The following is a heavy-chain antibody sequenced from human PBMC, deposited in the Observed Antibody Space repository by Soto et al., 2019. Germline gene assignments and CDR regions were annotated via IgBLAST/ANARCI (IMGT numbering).Heavy chain of an antibody. Sequence: ASETLSLTCTVSGGSISSGDYYWRWIRQPPGKGLEWIGYIYYSGSTYYNPSLKSRVTISVDTSKNQFSLKLSSVTAADTAVYYCARDYYDSSGPLNWFDPWGQGTLVTAPQ. CDR2: IYYSGST. CDR1: GGSISSGDYY. D-gene: IGHD3-22*01. J-gene: IGHJ5*02. CDR3: ARDYYDSSGPLNWFDP. V-gene: IGHV4-30-4*01.